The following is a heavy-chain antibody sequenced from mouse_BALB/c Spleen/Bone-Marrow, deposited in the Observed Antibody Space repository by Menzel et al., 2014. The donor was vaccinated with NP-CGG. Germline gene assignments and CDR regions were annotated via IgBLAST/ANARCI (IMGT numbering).Heavy chain of an antibody. Sequence: AQLQQSGPELVKPGASVMISCKASGYTFTSYYIHWVKQRPGQGLEWIGWIYPGNVNTKYNEKFKGKATLTADKSSSTAYMQLSSLTSEDSAVYFCAREGLCDAYWGQGTLVTVSA. J-gene: IGHJ3*01. CDR3: AREGLCDAY. CDR2: IYPGNVNT. CDR1: GYTFTSYY. D-gene: IGHD6-1*01. V-gene: IGHV1S56*01.